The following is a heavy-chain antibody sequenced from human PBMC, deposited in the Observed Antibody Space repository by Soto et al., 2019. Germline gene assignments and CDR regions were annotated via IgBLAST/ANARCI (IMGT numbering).Heavy chain of an antibody. CDR1: GFTFSSYG. CDR3: ARDRIAPVVAAKLYYYYGMDV. D-gene: IGHD2-15*01. J-gene: IGHJ6*02. CDR2: IWYDGSNK. V-gene: IGHV3-33*01. Sequence: PGGSLRLSCAASGFTFSSYGMHWVRQAPGKGLEWVAVIWYDGSNKYYADSVKGRFTISRDNSKNTLYLQMNSLRAEDTAVYYCARDRIAPVVAAKLYYYYGMDVWGQGTTVTVSS.